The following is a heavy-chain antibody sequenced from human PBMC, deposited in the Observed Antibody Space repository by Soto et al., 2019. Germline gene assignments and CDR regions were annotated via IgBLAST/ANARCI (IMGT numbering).Heavy chain of an antibody. J-gene: IGHJ6*02. D-gene: IGHD3-10*01. CDR3: ERHTYYGSGSFFGMDL. CDR1: GGSISSGGYY. V-gene: IGHV4-31*03. Sequence: SETLSLTCTVSGGSISSGGYYWSWIRQHPGKGLEWIGYIYYSGSTYYNPSLKSRVTISVDTSKNQFSLKLSSVTAADTAVYYCERHTYYGSGSFFGMDLWGQGTTVTVSS. CDR2: IYYSGST.